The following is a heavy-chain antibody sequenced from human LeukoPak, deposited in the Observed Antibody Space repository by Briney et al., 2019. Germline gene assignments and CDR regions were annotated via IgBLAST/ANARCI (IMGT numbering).Heavy chain of an antibody. CDR1: GFTFSSYA. Sequence: GGSLRLSCAASGFTFSSYAMSWVRQTPGKGLEWVSAISGSGGSTYYADSVKGRFTISRDNSKNTLYLQMNSLRAEDTAVYYCAKDINYGDYLYWGQGTLVTVSS. CDR3: AKDINYGDYLY. CDR2: ISGSGGST. J-gene: IGHJ4*02. V-gene: IGHV3-23*01. D-gene: IGHD4-17*01.